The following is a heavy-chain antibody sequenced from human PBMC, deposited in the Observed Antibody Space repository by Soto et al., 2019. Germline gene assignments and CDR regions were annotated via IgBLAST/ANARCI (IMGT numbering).Heavy chain of an antibody. J-gene: IGHJ6*02. CDR2: ISAYNGNT. CDR1: GYTFTSYG. D-gene: IGHD2-2*01. Sequence: ASVKVSCKASGYTFTSYGISWVRQAPGQGLEWMGWISAYNGNTNYAQKLQGRVTMTTDTSTSTAYMELRSLRSDDTAVYYCARDRIVLVPAAMSSPYYYYGMDVWGQGTTVTVSS. V-gene: IGHV1-18*01. CDR3: ARDRIVLVPAAMSSPYYYYGMDV.